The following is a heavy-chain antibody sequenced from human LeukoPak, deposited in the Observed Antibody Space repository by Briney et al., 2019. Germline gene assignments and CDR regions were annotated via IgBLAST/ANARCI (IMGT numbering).Heavy chain of an antibody. D-gene: IGHD2-21*02. J-gene: IGHJ4*02. CDR2: ISSSSSYI. CDR1: GFTFSSYS. Sequence: GGCLRLSCAASGFTFSSYSMNWVRQAPGKGLEWVSSISSSSSYIYYADSVKGRFTISRDNAKNSLYLQMNSLRAEDTAVYYCARVVVVTAQYYFDYWGQGTLVTVSS. CDR3: ARVVVVTAQYYFDY. V-gene: IGHV3-21*01.